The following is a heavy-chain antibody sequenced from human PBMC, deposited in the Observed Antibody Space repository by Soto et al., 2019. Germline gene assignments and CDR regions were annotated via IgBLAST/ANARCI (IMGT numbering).Heavy chain of an antibody. V-gene: IGHV1-46*01. J-gene: IGHJ4*02. Sequence: ASVKVSCKASGYTFTSYYMHWVRQAPGQGLEWMGIINPSGGSTSYAQKFQGWVTMTRDTSISTAYMELSRLRSDDTAVYYCGREGAAAGTQPQYYFDYWGQGTLVTVSS. D-gene: IGHD6-13*01. CDR3: GREGAAAGTQPQYYFDY. CDR2: INPSGGST. CDR1: GYTFTSYY.